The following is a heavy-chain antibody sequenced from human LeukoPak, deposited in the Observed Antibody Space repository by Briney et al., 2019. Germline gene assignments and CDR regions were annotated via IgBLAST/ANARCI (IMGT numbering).Heavy chain of an antibody. V-gene: IGHV1-18*01. J-gene: IGHJ4*02. Sequence: ASVMVSCKASVYTFTSYGISWVRQAPGQGLEGVGWISAYNGNTNYAQKLQGRVTMTTDTSTSTAYMELRSLRSDDTAVYYCASSLYDSSGYYFDYWGQGTLVTVSS. CDR2: ISAYNGNT. CDR1: VYTFTSYG. CDR3: ASSLYDSSGYYFDY. D-gene: IGHD3-22*01.